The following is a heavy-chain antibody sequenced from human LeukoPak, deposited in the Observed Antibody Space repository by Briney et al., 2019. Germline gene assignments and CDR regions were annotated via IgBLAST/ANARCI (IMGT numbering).Heavy chain of an antibody. CDR2: ISSRSTYI. D-gene: IGHD2-21*01. Sequence: GGSLRLSCAASRFTFSTYSMNWVRQAPGKGLEWVSSISSRSTYIYYADSVKVRFTISRDNAKNSLYLQMNNLRAEDTAMFYCATSMAQDVDAFHIWGQGTMVTVSS. J-gene: IGHJ3*02. CDR1: RFTFSTYS. CDR3: ATSMAQDVDAFHI. V-gene: IGHV3-21*01.